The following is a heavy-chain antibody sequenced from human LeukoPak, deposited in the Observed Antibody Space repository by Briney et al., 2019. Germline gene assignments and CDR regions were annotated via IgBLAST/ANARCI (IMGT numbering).Heavy chain of an antibody. CDR2: LNHSGST. CDR3: ARGPYYDSSGYPY. J-gene: IGHJ4*02. CDR1: GGSLSGYY. D-gene: IGHD3-22*01. V-gene: IGHV4-34*01. Sequence: SETLSLTCAVYGGSLSGYYWSWIRQPPGKGLEWIGELNHSGSTNYNPSLKSRVTISIDTSKNQFSLKLSSVTAADTAVYYCARGPYYDSSGYPYWGRGTLVTVSS.